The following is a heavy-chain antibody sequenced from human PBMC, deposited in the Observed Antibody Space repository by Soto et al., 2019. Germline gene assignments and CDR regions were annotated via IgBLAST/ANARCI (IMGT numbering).Heavy chain of an antibody. V-gene: IGHV1-3*01. Sequence: KFQGRVAITRDTSASTAYMELSNLTSEDTAIYYCARSIMIGGADFDYRGQGTLVTVSS. CDR3: ARSIMIGGADFDY. D-gene: IGHD1-26*01. J-gene: IGHJ4*02.